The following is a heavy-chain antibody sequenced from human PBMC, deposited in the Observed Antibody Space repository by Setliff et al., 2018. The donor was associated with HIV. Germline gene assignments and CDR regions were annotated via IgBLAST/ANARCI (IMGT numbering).Heavy chain of an antibody. J-gene: IGHJ4*02. CDR3: ARDEDGYNHFDF. Sequence: GGSLRLSCAASGFTFSSYEMNWVRQAPGKGLEWVSYISSSGSTIYYADSVKGRFTISRDNAKNSLYLQMNSLRAEDTAVYYCARDEDGYNHFDFWGQGTLVTVSS. V-gene: IGHV3-48*03. CDR1: GFTFSSYE. D-gene: IGHD5-12*01. CDR2: ISSSGSTI.